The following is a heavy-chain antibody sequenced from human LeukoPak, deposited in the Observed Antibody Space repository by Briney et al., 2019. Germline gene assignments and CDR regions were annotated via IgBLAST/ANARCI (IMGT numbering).Heavy chain of an antibody. V-gene: IGHV4-61*02. CDR1: GASISSGNYY. D-gene: IGHD4-17*01. CDR2: VYNRGTT. CDR3: AKNGAVTSFDS. Sequence: KSSETVSLTCTVSGASISSGNYYWSWIRQPAGKGLEWIGRVYNRGTTDYNPSLESRVTISVDTSNNQFSLKLRSVTAADTAVYYCAKNGAVTSFDSWGQGTLVTVSS. J-gene: IGHJ4*02.